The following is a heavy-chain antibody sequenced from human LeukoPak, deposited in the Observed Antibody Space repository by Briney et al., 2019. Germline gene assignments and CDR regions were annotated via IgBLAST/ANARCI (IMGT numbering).Heavy chain of an antibody. CDR3: ARRSRKEGYATDP. J-gene: IGHJ5*02. V-gene: IGHV4-39*07. CDR2: IYYSGST. CDR1: GGSISSSSYY. Sequence: SETLSLTCTVSGGSISSSSYYWGWIRQPPGKGLEWIGSIYYSGSTYYNPSLKSRVTISVDTSKNQFSLKLSSVTAADTAVYYCARRSRKEGYATDPWGQGTLVTVSS. D-gene: IGHD5-12*01.